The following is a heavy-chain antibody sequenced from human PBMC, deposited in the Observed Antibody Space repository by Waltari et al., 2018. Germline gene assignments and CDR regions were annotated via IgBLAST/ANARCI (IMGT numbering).Heavy chain of an antibody. CDR2: INPSGST. D-gene: IGHD4-17*01. J-gene: IGHJ4*02. CDR1: GGSFSGYY. CDR3: ASPYGDSPGGFDY. V-gene: IGHV4-34*01. Sequence: QVQLQQWGAGLLKPSETLSLTCAVYGGSFSGYYWSWIRQPPGKGLEWIGEINPSGSTNYNPSLKSRVTISVDTSKNQFSLKLSSVTAADTAVYYCASPYGDSPGGFDYWGQGTLVTVSS.